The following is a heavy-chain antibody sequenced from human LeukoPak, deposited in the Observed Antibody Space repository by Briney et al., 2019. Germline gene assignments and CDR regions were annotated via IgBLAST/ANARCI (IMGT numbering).Heavy chain of an antibody. J-gene: IGHJ5*02. CDR3: AKCRIVVVPAAILDWFDP. V-gene: IGHV3-23*01. Sequence: GGSLRLSCAASGFTFSSYAMSWVRQAPGKGLEWVSAISGSGGSTYYADSVKGRFTISRDNSKNTLYLQMNRLRAGDTAVYYCAKCRIVVVPAAILDWFDPWGQGTLVTVSS. CDR2: ISGSGGST. D-gene: IGHD2-2*02. CDR1: GFTFSSYA.